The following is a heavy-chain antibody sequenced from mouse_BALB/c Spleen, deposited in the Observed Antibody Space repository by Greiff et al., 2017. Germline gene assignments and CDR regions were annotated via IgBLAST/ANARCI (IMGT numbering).Heavy chain of an antibody. V-gene: IGHV3-6*02. Sequence: EVQLQESGPGLVKPSQSLSLTCSVTGYSITSGYYWNWIRQFPGNKLEWMGYISYDGSNNYNPSLKNRISITRDTSKNQFFLKLNSVTTEDTATYYCARDGYGHYAMDYWGQGTSVTVSS. D-gene: IGHD1-2*01. CDR1: GYSITSGYY. CDR3: ARDGYGHYAMDY. J-gene: IGHJ4*01. CDR2: ISYDGSN.